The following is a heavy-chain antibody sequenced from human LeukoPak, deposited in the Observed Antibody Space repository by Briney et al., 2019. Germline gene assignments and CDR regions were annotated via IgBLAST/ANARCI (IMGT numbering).Heavy chain of an antibody. CDR3: ATISSGWHSDEY. J-gene: IGHJ4*02. CDR1: GYTSTSYD. CDR2: MNPNSGYT. Sequence: ASVKVSCKASGYTSTSYDINWVRQATGQGLECMGWMNPNSGYTGYAQKFQGRVTMTRNTSINTAYMELSNLRSEDTAVYYCATISSGWHSDEYWGQGTLVTVSS. D-gene: IGHD6-19*01. V-gene: IGHV1-8*01.